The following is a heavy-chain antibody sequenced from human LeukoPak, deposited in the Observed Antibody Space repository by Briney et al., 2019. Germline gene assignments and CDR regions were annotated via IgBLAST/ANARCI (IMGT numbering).Heavy chain of an antibody. D-gene: IGHD3-10*01. CDR1: AFSLYILW. Sequence: PGGSLRLSCAPSAFSLYILWMHWVRQGPGRGLEWVSRINKDATITTYADSVKGRFTDSRDNVKNMVYLDMNGLRGDDTAVYYCARSGIGRAFDIWGQGATVTVSS. J-gene: IGHJ3*02. CDR2: INKDATIT. V-gene: IGHV3-74*03. CDR3: ARSGIGRAFDI.